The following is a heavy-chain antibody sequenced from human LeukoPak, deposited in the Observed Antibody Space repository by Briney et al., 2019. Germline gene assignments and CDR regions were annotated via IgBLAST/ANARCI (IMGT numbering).Heavy chain of an antibody. D-gene: IGHD3-22*01. Sequence: VKVSCKASGGTFSSYAISWVRQAPGQGLEWMGRIIPIFGTANYAQKFQGRVTITTDESTSTAYMELSSLRSEDTAVYYCARESRTYYYDSSGYPDYWGQGTLVTVSS. J-gene: IGHJ4*02. CDR2: IIPIFGTA. V-gene: IGHV1-69*05. CDR1: GGTFSSYA. CDR3: ARESRTYYYDSSGYPDY.